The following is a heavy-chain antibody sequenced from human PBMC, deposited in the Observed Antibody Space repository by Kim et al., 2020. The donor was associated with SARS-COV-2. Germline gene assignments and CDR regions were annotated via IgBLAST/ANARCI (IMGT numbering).Heavy chain of an antibody. CDR3: ATDHWPGDLSPPA. CDR1: GGTFKNYV. CDR2: INPIIGLT. V-gene: IGHV1-69*04. J-gene: IGHJ5*02. Sequence: SVKVSCKASGGTFKNYVFSWVRQAPGQGLEWVGRINPIIGLTNYAPQFRGRVALTVDKATTTANLELSGLRSEDTALDYCATDHWPGDLSPPAWGQGTLVTVSS.